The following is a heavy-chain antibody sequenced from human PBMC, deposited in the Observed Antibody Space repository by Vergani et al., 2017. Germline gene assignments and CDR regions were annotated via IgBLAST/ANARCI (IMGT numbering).Heavy chain of an antibody. CDR2: INAGNGNT. D-gene: IGHD3-10*01. V-gene: IGHV1-3*01. Sequence: QVQLVQSGAEVKKPGASVKVSCKASGYTFTSYAMHWVRQAPGQRLEWMGWINAGNGNTKYSQKFQGRVTITRDTSASTAYMELCSLRSEDTAVYYCARAGSGSYYLFDYGGEATLVTVSP. J-gene: IGHJ4*02. CDR3: ARAGSGSYYLFDY. CDR1: GYTFTSYA.